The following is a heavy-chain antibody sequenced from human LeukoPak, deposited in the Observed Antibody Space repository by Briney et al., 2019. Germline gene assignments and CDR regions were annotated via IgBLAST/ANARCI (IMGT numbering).Heavy chain of an antibody. CDR3: AREVVDYGGELDWFDA. D-gene: IGHD4-23*01. V-gene: IGHV4-59*01. Sequence: SETLSLTCTVSGGSISSYFWSWIRQPPGKGLEWIGYVYYSGSTNYNPSLKSRVTISVDRSNNKFSLKLTPVTAADTAVYYCAREVVDYGGELDWFDAWGQGTLVSVSS. CDR2: VYYSGST. J-gene: IGHJ5*02. CDR1: GGSISSYF.